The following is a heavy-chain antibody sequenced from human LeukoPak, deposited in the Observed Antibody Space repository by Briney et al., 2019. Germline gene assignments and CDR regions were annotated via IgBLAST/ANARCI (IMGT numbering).Heavy chain of an antibody. Sequence: PGRSLRLSCAASGFTFDDYAMHWVRQAPGKGLDWVSGISWNSESIAYADSVKGRFTISRDNAKNSLYLQMNSLRAEDTALYYCAKDKGGKQLVPYYFDYWGQGTLVTVSS. V-gene: IGHV3-9*01. D-gene: IGHD6-13*01. CDR2: ISWNSESI. J-gene: IGHJ4*02. CDR1: GFTFDDYA. CDR3: AKDKGGKQLVPYYFDY.